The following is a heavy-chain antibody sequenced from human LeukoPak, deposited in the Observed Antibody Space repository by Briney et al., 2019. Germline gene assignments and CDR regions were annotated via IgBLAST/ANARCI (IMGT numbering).Heavy chain of an antibody. J-gene: IGHJ4*02. V-gene: IGHV3-15*01. CDR2: IKSKTDGGTT. D-gene: IGHD2-15*01. Sequence: GGSLRLSCAASGFTFSNAWMSWVRQAPGKGLEWVGRIKSKTDGGTTDYAAPVKGRFTISRDDSKTTLYLQMNSLKTEDTAVYYCTTGLNIIVVDQLIPFDFWGQGTLVTVSS. CDR1: GFTFSNAW. CDR3: TTGLNIIVVDQLIPFDF.